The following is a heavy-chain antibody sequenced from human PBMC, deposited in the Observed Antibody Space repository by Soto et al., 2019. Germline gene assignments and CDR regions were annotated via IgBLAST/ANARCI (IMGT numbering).Heavy chain of an antibody. V-gene: IGHV3-30-3*01. Sequence: QVQLVESGGGVVQPGRSLRLSCAASGFTFSSYAMHWVRQAPGKGLEWVAVVSYDGSKTCYADSVKGRFTISRDNSKNTLYLQMSSLRAEDTAVYYCVRGSVQGYYYYYGMDVWGQGTTVTVSS. CDR3: VRGSVQGYYYYYGMDV. CDR2: VSYDGSKT. J-gene: IGHJ6*02. CDR1: GFTFSSYA. D-gene: IGHD3-10*02.